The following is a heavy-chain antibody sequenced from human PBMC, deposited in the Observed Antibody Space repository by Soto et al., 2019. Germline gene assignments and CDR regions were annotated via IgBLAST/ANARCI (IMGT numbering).Heavy chain of an antibody. D-gene: IGHD2-15*01. Sequence: PSETLSLTCSVSGDSIGRNYWSWIRQPPGKGLEWIGSIYYSGSTYYNPSLKSRVTISVDTSKNQFSLKLSSVTAADTAVYYCARRVVAATGAYYFDYWGQGTLVTVSS. CDR2: IYYSGST. V-gene: IGHV4-59*05. CDR3: ARRVVAATGAYYFDY. CDR1: GDSIGRNY. J-gene: IGHJ4*02.